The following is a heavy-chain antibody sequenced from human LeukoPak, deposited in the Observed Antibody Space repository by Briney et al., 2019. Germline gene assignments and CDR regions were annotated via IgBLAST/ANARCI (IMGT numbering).Heavy chain of an antibody. V-gene: IGHV3-20*04. Sequence: SGGSLRLSCAASGFTFSSYSMNWVRQAPGKGLEWVSGINWNGGSTGYADSVKGRFTISRDNAKNSLYLQMNSLRAEDTALYYCARGARWDYYDSSGYYGGYYFDYWGQGTLVTVSS. D-gene: IGHD3-22*01. J-gene: IGHJ4*02. CDR1: GFTFSSYS. CDR2: INWNGGST. CDR3: ARGARWDYYDSSGYYGGYYFDY.